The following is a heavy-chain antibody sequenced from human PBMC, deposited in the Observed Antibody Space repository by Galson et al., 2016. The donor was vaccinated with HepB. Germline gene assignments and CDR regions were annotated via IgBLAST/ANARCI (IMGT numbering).Heavy chain of an antibody. CDR3: ARVVTAIPSSFDH. CDR2: ISAYNADT. V-gene: IGHV1-18*01. D-gene: IGHD2-21*02. Sequence: ISWVRQAPGQGLEWMGWISAYNADTKSARKFQGRVNMTTDTSTTTAYMELRSLRSDDTAVYYCARVVTAIPSSFDHWGQGTLVTVSP. J-gene: IGHJ4*02.